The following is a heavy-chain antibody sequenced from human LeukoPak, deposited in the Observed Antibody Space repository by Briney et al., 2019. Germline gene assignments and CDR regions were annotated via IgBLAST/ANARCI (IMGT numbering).Heavy chain of an antibody. V-gene: IGHV4-4*07. D-gene: IGHD3-10*01. CDR3: AREGYGSGPPPNAFDI. J-gene: IGHJ3*02. CDR2: IYTSGST. CDR1: GGSISSYF. Sequence: PSETLSLTCTVSGGSISSYFWSWIRQPAGKGLEWIGRIYTSGSTNYNPSLKSRVTMSVDTSKNQFSLKLSSVTAADSAVYYCAREGYGSGPPPNAFDIWGQGTMVTVSS.